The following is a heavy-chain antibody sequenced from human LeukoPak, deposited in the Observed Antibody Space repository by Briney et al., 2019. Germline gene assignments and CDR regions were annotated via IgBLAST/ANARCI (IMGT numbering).Heavy chain of an antibody. Sequence: SETLSLTCTVSGGSISSGGYYWSWIRQHPGKGLEWIGYIYYSGSTYYNPSLKSRVTISVDTSKNQFSLKLSSVTAADTAVYYCAREAIVATARAFDYWGQGTLVTVSS. CDR2: IYYSGST. D-gene: IGHD5-12*01. CDR3: AREAIVATARAFDY. J-gene: IGHJ4*02. CDR1: GGSISSGGYY. V-gene: IGHV4-31*03.